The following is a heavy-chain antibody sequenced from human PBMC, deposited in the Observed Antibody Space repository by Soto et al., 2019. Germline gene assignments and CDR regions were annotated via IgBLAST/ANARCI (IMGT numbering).Heavy chain of an antibody. J-gene: IGHJ5*02. Sequence: SETLSVTCTVSGGSVSSGNYYWSWIRQPPGKGLEWIGYFYYTGSINYNPSFKSRVTIFIDASKNQFSLRLSSVTAADTAVYYCARLGAYYQSLDPWGPGTLVTVSS. V-gene: IGHV4-61*01. CDR1: GGSVSSGNYY. CDR2: FYYTGSI. D-gene: IGHD2-21*01. CDR3: ARLGAYYQSLDP.